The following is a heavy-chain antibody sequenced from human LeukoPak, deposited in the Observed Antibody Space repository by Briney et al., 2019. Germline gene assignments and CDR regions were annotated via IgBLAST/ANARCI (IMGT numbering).Heavy chain of an antibody. Sequence: APVKVSCKASGYTFTSYGISWVRQAPGQGLEWMGWISAYNGNTNYAQRLQGRVTMTTDTSTSTAYMELRSLRSDDTAVYYCARDRRSSYYFDYWGQGTLVTVSS. J-gene: IGHJ4*02. CDR3: ARDRRSSYYFDY. CDR1: GYTFTSYG. D-gene: IGHD6-6*01. V-gene: IGHV1-18*01. CDR2: ISAYNGNT.